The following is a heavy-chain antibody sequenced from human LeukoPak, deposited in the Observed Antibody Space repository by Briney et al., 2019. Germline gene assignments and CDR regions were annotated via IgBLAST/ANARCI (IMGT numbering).Heavy chain of an antibody. Sequence: SETLSLTCTVSGGSISGYYWSWIRQPPGKGLEWIGYIYYSGSTKYNPSLKSRVTMSVDTSRNQFSLKLSSVSAADTAVYYCARGGLENGYHSNDGFDIWGQGTMVTVSS. D-gene: IGHD3-22*01. CDR2: IYYSGST. CDR3: ARGGLENGYHSNDGFDI. CDR1: GGSISGYY. J-gene: IGHJ3*02. V-gene: IGHV4-59*01.